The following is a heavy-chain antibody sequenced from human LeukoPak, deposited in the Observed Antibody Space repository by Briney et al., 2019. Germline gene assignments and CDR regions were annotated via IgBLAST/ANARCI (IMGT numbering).Heavy chain of an antibody. V-gene: IGHV3-23*01. D-gene: IGHD6-19*01. CDR1: GFTFSNYA. CDR2: ISSSGDST. J-gene: IGHJ4*02. Sequence: GGSLRLSCAASGFTFSNYAMSWVRQAPGTGLEWVSGISSSGDSTYYADSVKGRFTISRDNSKNTLYLQMNSLRAEDTVIYYCAKDRNMLGTVAYAYYIDYWGQGTLVTVSS. CDR3: AKDRNMLGTVAYAYYIDY.